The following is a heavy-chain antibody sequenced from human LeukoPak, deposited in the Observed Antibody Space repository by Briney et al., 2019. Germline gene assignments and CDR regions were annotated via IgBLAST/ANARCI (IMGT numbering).Heavy chain of an antibody. V-gene: IGHV1-69*13. J-gene: IGHJ6*04. CDR1: GGTFSSYA. D-gene: IGHD2-15*01. Sequence: SVKVSCKASGGTFSSYAISRVRQAPGQGLEWMGGIIPIFGTANYAQKFQGRVTITADESTSTAYMELSSLRSEDTAVYYCAREEVVAATGYYYYYGMDVWGKGTTVTVSS. CDR2: IIPIFGTA. CDR3: AREEVVAATGYYYYYGMDV.